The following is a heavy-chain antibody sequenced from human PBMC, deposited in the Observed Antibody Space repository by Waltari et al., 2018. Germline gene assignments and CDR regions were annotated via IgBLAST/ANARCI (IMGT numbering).Heavy chain of an antibody. Sequence: QLHLQESGPGLVEPSETLSLTCSVSGGSIRSDSHYWVWIRQPPGKGLEWFGSIYFGGDPHYNPALRSRLTISADTSKNQFSLRLTSVTASDTAVYYCARQSGITINEAAFDIWGPGTMVTVPS. D-gene: IGHD1-7*01. CDR2: IYFGGDP. J-gene: IGHJ3*02. V-gene: IGHV4-39*01. CDR3: ARQSGITINEAAFDI. CDR1: GGSIRSDSHY.